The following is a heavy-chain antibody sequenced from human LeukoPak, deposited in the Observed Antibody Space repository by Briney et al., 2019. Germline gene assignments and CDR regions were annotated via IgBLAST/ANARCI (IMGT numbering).Heavy chain of an antibody. CDR2: INHSGST. V-gene: IGHV4-34*01. Sequence: SETLSLTCAVYGGSFSGYYWSWIRQPPGKGLEWIGEINHSGSTNYNPSLKSRVTISVDTSKNYFSLKLSSVTAADTAVYYCARSPKYYDVLTGYRTNFFDYWGQGTLVTVSS. D-gene: IGHD3-9*01. CDR1: GGSFSGYY. CDR3: ARSPKYYDVLTGYRTNFFDY. J-gene: IGHJ4*02.